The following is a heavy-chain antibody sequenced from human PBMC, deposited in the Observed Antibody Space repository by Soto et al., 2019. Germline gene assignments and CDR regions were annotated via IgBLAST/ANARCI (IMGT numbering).Heavy chain of an antibody. CDR2: MTGGGTT. Sequence: GGSLRLSCRASGFTFKNYAMTWVRKCPGKGLQWVSLMTGGGTTDYADSAKGRFIISRDNSKNTLSLQMHNLRADDTALYYCAKLKGGLGRFYGLDAWGQGTMVTVSS. D-gene: IGHD3-3*01. J-gene: IGHJ6*02. CDR3: AKLKGGLGRFYGLDA. V-gene: IGHV3-23*01. CDR1: GFTFKNYA.